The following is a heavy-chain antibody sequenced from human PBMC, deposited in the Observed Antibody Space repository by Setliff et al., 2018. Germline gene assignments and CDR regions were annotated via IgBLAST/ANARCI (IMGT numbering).Heavy chain of an antibody. V-gene: IGHV3-48*01. J-gene: IGHJ3*02. Sequence: PGGSLRLSCAASGFVFSDYNMNWVRQAPGKGLEWVSYISYSGNSRYYVNPVKGRFTITRDNARKSLYLQMNTLRVEDTAVYYCVGGKDRSGYYQSPTSDDGFDIWGQGTLVTVSS. D-gene: IGHD3-3*01. CDR3: VGGKDRSGYYQSPTSDDGFDI. CDR2: ISYSGNSR. CDR1: GFVFSDYN.